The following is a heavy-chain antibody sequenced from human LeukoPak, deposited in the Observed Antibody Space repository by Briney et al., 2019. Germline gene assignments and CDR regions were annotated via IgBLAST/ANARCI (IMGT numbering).Heavy chain of an antibody. CDR3: ARDLGSYEGHAFDI. Sequence: GGSLRLSCTASGFTFSSYWMSWVRQAPGKGLEWVANIKQDGSEKYYVDSVKGRFTISRDNAKNSLYLQTNSLRAEDTAVYYCARDLGSYEGHAFDIWGQGTTVTVSS. V-gene: IGHV3-7*01. D-gene: IGHD3-16*01. CDR1: GFTFSSYW. J-gene: IGHJ3*02. CDR2: IKQDGSEK.